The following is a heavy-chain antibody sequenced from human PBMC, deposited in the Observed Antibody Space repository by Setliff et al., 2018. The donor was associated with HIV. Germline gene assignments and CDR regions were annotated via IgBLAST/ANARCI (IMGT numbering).Heavy chain of an antibody. CDR3: ARVSCSSWYSIPRYYYYSMDV. V-gene: IGHV4-38-2*01. Sequence: SETLSLTCAVSGYSISSGYYWGWIRQPPGKGLEWVGSIYHSGTTYYNPFLKSRVTISVDTSKNQFSLRLRSVTAADTAVYYCARVSCSSWYSIPRYYYYSMDVWGNGTTVTVSS. CDR1: GYSISSGYY. CDR2: IYHSGTT. D-gene: IGHD6-13*01. J-gene: IGHJ6*03.